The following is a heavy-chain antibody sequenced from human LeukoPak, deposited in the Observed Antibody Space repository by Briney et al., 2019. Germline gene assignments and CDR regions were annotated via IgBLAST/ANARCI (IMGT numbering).Heavy chain of an antibody. CDR2: IGTAGNT. J-gene: IGHJ4*02. CDR3: ARSKSYSSGWTDFDY. Sequence: PGGSLRLSCAASGFTFDDYTMHWVRQAPGKGLEWVSVIGTAGNTYYADSVKGRFTISRENAKNSLYLQMDNLRAGDTAVYYCARSKSYSSGWTDFDYWGQGTLVAVSS. CDR1: GFTFDDYT. D-gene: IGHD6-19*01. V-gene: IGHV3-13*01.